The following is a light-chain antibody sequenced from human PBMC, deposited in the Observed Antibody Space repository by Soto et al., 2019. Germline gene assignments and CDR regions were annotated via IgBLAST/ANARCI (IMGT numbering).Light chain of an antibody. J-gene: IGKJ1*01. V-gene: IGKV1-5*03. CDR2: KAS. CDR1: QSIDSW. Sequence: DIQMTQSPSTMSASVGDRVTITCRASQSIDSWLAWYQQKPGKAPKFLMYKASNLESGVPSRFSGSGSGTEFTLTISSLQPDDFATYYCQQYNNYSGTFGQGTKVDIK. CDR3: QQYNNYSGT.